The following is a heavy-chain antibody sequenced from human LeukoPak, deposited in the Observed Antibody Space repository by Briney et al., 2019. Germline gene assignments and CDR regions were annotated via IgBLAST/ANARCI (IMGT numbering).Heavy chain of an antibody. J-gene: IGHJ4*02. CDR1: GFTLSSNW. CDR2: IDDVGSGT. D-gene: IGHD1-26*01. V-gene: IGHV3-74*01. CDR3: ARENGSGGTYMNYYFDY. Sequence: GGSLRLSCAVSGFTLSSNWMHWVRQVPGKGLVWVARIDDVGSGTSYADSVKGRFTISRDVAKNTVYLQMDSLRAEDTAVYYCARENGSGGTYMNYYFDYWGQGTLVTVSS.